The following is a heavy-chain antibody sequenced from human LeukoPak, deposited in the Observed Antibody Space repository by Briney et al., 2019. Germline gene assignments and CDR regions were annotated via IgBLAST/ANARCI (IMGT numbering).Heavy chain of an antibody. V-gene: IGHV3-48*03. J-gene: IGHJ3*02. CDR3: ARTVAGLPLDAFDI. D-gene: IGHD6-19*01. CDR2: ISISGSTI. CDR1: GFTFSSYE. Sequence: PGGSLRLSCAASGFTFSSYEMNWVRQAPGKGLEWVSFISISGSTIYYADSVKGRFTISRDSAKNSLYLQMNSLRAEDTAVYYCARTVAGLPLDAFDIWGQGTMVTVSS.